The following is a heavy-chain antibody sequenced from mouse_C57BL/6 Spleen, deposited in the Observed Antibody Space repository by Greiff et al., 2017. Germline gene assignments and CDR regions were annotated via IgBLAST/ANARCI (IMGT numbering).Heavy chain of an antibody. J-gene: IGHJ4*01. V-gene: IGHV5-15*01. CDR2: ISNLAYSI. CDR1: GFTFSDYG. D-gene: IGHD2-3*01. CDR3: ARQEGGYYDYYAMDY. Sequence: EVMLVESGGGLVQPGGSLKLSCAASGFTFSDYGMAWVRQAPWTGPEWVAFISNLAYSIYYADTVTGRFTISRKNAKNTLYLKMSSLRSEDTAMYYCARQEGGYYDYYAMDYWGQGTSVTVSS.